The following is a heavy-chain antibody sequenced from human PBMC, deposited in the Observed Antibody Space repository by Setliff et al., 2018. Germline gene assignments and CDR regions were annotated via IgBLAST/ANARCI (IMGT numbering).Heavy chain of an antibody. J-gene: IGHJ4*02. Sequence: GGSLRLSCAASGFTFSSYWMSWVRQAPGQGLEWLGWINTNTGNPTYAQGFTGRFVFSLDTSVSTAYLQISSLQAEDTAMYYCARLAGLRAAIDYWGQGTLVTVSS. D-gene: IGHD6-19*01. V-gene: IGHV7-4-1*02. CDR1: GFTFSSYW. CDR3: ARLAGLRAAIDY. CDR2: INTNTGNP.